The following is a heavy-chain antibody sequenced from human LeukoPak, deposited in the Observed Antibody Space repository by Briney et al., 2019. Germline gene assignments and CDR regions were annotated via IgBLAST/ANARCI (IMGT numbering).Heavy chain of an antibody. CDR1: GFTFSSYS. CDR2: ISSSSSYI. D-gene: IGHD3-22*01. Sequence: GGSLRLSCAASGFTFSSYSMNWVRQAPGKGLEWVSSISSSSSYIYYADSVKGRFTISRDNAKNTLYLQMNSLRAEDTAVYYCANDGAYYDSRSDAFDIWGQGTMVTVSS. J-gene: IGHJ3*02. V-gene: IGHV3-21*04. CDR3: ANDGAYYDSRSDAFDI.